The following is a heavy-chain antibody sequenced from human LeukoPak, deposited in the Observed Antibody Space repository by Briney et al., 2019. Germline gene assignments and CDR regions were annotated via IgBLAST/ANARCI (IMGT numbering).Heavy chain of an antibody. CDR3: ARGLGGQPFDY. V-gene: IGHV3-74*01. CDR2: INSDGSST. CDR1: GFTFSSYW. J-gene: IGHJ4*02. Sequence: HPGGSLRLSCAASGFTFSSYWVHWVRQAPGKGLVWVSRINSDGSSTSYADSVKGRFTISRDNAKNTLYLQMNSLRAEDTAVYYCARGLGGQPFDYWGQGTLVTVSS. D-gene: IGHD3-16*01.